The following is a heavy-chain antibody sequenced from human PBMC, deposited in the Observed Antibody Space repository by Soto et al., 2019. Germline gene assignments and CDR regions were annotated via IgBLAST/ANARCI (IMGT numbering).Heavy chain of an antibody. CDR3: ARVGRVINSPTSLDY. J-gene: IGHJ4*02. CDR2: IYYSGST. V-gene: IGHV4-59*08. CDR1: GGSISSYY. D-gene: IGHD2-21*01. Sequence: PSETLSLTCTVSGGSISSYYWSWIRQPPGKGLEWIGYIYYSGSTNYNPSLKSRVTISVDTSKNQFSLKLSSVTAADTAVYYCARVGRVINSPTSLDYWGQGTLVTVSS.